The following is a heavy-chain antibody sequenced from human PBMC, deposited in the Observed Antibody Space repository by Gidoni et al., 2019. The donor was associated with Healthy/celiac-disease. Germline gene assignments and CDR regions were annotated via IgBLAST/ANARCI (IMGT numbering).Heavy chain of an antibody. V-gene: IGHV3-30*18. CDR2: ISYDGSNK. Sequence: QVQLVASGGGVVQPGRSLRLSCAASGFTFSSYGMHWVRQAPGKGLEWVAVISYDGSNKYYADSVKGRFTISRDNSKNTLYLQMNSLRAEDTAVYYCAKDSGIGYYDSSGYFDYWGQGTLVTVSS. J-gene: IGHJ4*02. D-gene: IGHD3-22*01. CDR3: AKDSGIGYYDSSGYFDY. CDR1: GFTFSSYG.